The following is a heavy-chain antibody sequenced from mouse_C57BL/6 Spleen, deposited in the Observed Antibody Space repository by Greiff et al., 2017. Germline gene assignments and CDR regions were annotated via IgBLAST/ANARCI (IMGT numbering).Heavy chain of an antibody. J-gene: IGHJ4*01. Sequence: VQLQQSGPELVKPGASVKISCKASGYSFTDYNMNWVKQSNGKSLEWIGVINPNYGTTSYNQKFKGKATLTVDQSSSTAYMQFSSLTSEDSAIYYCARRGDSNYVGSAMDYWGQGTSVTVSS. CDR2: INPNYGTT. D-gene: IGHD2-5*01. V-gene: IGHV1-39*01. CDR3: ARRGDSNYVGSAMDY. CDR1: GYSFTDYN.